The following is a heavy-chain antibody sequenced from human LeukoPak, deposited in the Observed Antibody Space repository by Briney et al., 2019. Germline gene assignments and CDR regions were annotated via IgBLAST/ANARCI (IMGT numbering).Heavy chain of an antibody. D-gene: IGHD5-18*01. CDR2: IYHSGST. CDR3: ARSRGYSYGTTFLDY. Sequence: SETLSLTCTVSGGSISSGGYYWSWIRQPPGKGLEWIGYIYHSGSTYYNPSLKSRVTISVDRSKNQFSLKLSSVTAADTAVYYCARSRGYSYGTTFLDYWGQGTLVTVSS. CDR1: GGSISSGGYY. J-gene: IGHJ4*02. V-gene: IGHV4-30-2*01.